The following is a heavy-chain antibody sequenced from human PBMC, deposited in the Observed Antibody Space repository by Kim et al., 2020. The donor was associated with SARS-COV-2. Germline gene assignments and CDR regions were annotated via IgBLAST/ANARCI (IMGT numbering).Heavy chain of an antibody. CDR3: ARAIVGDAFDI. V-gene: IGHV4-31*02. CDR2: T. J-gene: IGHJ3*02. D-gene: IGHD2-21*01. Sequence: TYYNPSLKSRVTIAVDTSKNQFSLKLSSVTAADTAVYYCARAIVGDAFDIWGQGTMVTVSS.